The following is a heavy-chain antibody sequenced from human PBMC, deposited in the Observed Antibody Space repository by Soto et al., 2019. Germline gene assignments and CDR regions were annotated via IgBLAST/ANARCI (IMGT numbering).Heavy chain of an antibody. D-gene: IGHD3-22*01. CDR3: ARRESSGYYRYYYYGMDV. CDR1: GGTFSSYA. J-gene: IGHJ6*02. V-gene: IGHV1-69*13. Sequence: SVKVSCKASGGTFSSYAISWVRQAPGQGLEWMGGIIPIFGTANYAQKFQGRVTITADESTSTAYMELSSLRSEDTAVYYCARRESSGYYRYYYYGMDVWGQGTTVTVSS. CDR2: IIPIFGTA.